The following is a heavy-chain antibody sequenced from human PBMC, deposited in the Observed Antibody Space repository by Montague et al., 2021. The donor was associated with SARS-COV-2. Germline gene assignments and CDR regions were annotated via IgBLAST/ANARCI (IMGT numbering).Heavy chain of an antibody. CDR3: ARDPWRITIFGVVARYGRDV. CDR1: GGSVSSGSYY. J-gene: IGHJ6*04. D-gene: IGHD3-3*01. CDR2: IYYSGST. Sequence: SETLSLTCIVSGGSVSSGSYYWSWIRQPPGKGLEWIGYIYYSGSTNYNPSLKSRVTISVDTSKNQFSLKLSSVTAADTAVYYCARDPWRITIFGVVARYGRDVGGGGTAVTVSS. V-gene: IGHV4-61*01.